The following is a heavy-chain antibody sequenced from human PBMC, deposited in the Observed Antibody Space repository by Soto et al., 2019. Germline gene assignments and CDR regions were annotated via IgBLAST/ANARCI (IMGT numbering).Heavy chain of an antibody. Sequence: QVQLVQAGAEVKKPGAAGKVSCEASGYTFTSYGISWVRQAPGQGLEWMGWISAYNGNTNYAQKLQGRVTMTTDTSTSTAYMELRSLRSDDTAVYYCARVRDYYDSIGYYVDYWGQGTLVTVSS. CDR1: GYTFTSYG. CDR3: ARVRDYYDSIGYYVDY. V-gene: IGHV1-18*01. D-gene: IGHD3-22*01. J-gene: IGHJ4*02. CDR2: ISAYNGNT.